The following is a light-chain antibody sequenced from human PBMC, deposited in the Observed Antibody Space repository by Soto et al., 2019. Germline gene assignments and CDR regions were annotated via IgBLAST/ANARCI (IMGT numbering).Light chain of an antibody. CDR1: QSVTVNS. CDR2: AAS. V-gene: IGKV3-20*01. Sequence: EILLTQSPSTLSLSPGEGVTLSCRASQSVTVNSLAWHQQKPGQAPRLLIYAASTRAAAVPDRFTGSGSGTDFALTISRLEPEDFGVYYCQQYGDPPLTSGPGTKVDIK. CDR3: QQYGDPPLT. J-gene: IGKJ3*01.